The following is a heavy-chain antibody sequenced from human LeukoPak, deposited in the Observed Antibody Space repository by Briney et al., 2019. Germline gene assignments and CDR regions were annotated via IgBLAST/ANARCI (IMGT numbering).Heavy chain of an antibody. V-gene: IGHV3-23*01. D-gene: IGHD1-26*01. Sequence: PGGSLRLSCAASGFTFSSYAMSWVRQAPGKGLEWVSAISGSGGSTYYADSVKGRFTISRDNSKSTLYLQMNSLRAEDTAVYYCAKKWELLGYFDYWGQGTLVTVSS. CDR2: ISGSGGST. CDR3: AKKWELLGYFDY. CDR1: GFTFSSYA. J-gene: IGHJ4*02.